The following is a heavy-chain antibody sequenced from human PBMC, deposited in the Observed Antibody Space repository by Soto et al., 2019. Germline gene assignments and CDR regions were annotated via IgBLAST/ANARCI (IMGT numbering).Heavy chain of an antibody. J-gene: IGHJ6*02. Sequence: GASLKISCKGSGYSFTSYWIGWVRQMPGKGLEWMGIIYPGDSDTRYSPSFQGQVTISADKSISTAYLQWSSLKASDTAMYYCARHNILTGYYFPYYYYGMDVWGQGTTVTVSS. CDR1: GYSFTSYW. D-gene: IGHD3-9*01. V-gene: IGHV5-51*01. CDR2: IYPGDSDT. CDR3: ARHNILTGYYFPYYYYGMDV.